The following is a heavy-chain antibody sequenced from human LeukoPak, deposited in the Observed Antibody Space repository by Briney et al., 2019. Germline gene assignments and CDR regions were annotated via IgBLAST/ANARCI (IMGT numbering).Heavy chain of an antibody. CDR1: GGSISSGSYY. Sequence: SETLSLTCTVSGGSISSGSYYWSCIRQPGGKGLEWIGRIYTSGSTNYNPSLKSRVTISVDTPKNQFSLKLSSVTAADTAVYYCAREPDSSGWGFDYWGQGTLVTVSS. V-gene: IGHV4-61*02. D-gene: IGHD6-19*01. CDR2: IYTSGST. CDR3: AREPDSSGWGFDY. J-gene: IGHJ4*02.